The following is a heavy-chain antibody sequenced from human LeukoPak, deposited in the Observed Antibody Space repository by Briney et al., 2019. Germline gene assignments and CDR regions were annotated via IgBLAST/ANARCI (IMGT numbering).Heavy chain of an antibody. D-gene: IGHD1-26*01. CDR3: ARGSGSSPDY. CDR2: INPSGGST. CDR1: GYTFNSYY. Sequence: ASVKVSCKASGYTFNSYYMHWVRQAPGQGLEWMGIINPSGGSTIYAQKFQGRVTMTRDTSTSTIYTELSSLRSEDTAVYYCARGSGSSPDYWGQGTLVTVSS. V-gene: IGHV1-46*02. J-gene: IGHJ4*02.